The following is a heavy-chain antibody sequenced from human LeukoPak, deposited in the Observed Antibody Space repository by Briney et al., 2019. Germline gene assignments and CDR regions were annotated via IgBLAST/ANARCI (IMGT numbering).Heavy chain of an antibody. D-gene: IGHD4-17*01. Sequence: GGSLRLSCAASGFTFSNYGMHWVRQAPGKGLEWVAVISYDGSAKYYGDSVKGRFTISRDNSKNTLYLQMSSLRAVDTAIYYCAKDPSTFLTTGWYFDLWGRGTLVTVSS. CDR3: AKDPSTFLTTGWYFDL. V-gene: IGHV3-30*18. CDR1: GFTFSNYG. J-gene: IGHJ2*01. CDR2: ISYDGSAK.